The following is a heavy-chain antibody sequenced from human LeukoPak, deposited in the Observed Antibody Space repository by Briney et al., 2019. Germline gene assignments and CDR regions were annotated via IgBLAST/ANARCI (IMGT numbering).Heavy chain of an antibody. J-gene: IGHJ5*02. CDR3: ARSHHYDSSGNYGLNWFDP. Sequence: SETLSLACTVSGGSISSSGYYWGWIRQPPGKGLEWIGSIYFSGNTYYNPSLKSRVAISVDTPKNNLSLKLSSVTAADTAVYYCARSHHYDSSGNYGLNWFDPWGQGTLVTVSS. CDR2: IYFSGNT. CDR1: GGSISSSGYY. V-gene: IGHV4-39*02. D-gene: IGHD3-22*01.